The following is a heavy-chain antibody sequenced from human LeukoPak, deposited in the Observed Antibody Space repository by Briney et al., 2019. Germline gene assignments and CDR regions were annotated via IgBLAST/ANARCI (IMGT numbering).Heavy chain of an antibody. Sequence: PGGSLRLSCAASGFTVSSNYMSWVRQAPGKGLEWVSVIYSGGSTYYADSVKGRFTISRDNSKNTLYLQMNSLRAEDTAVYYCARANYCGGDCYAFDIWGQGTMVTGSS. V-gene: IGHV3-53*01. J-gene: IGHJ3*02. CDR3: ARANYCGGDCYAFDI. D-gene: IGHD2-21*01. CDR2: IYSGGST. CDR1: GFTVSSNY.